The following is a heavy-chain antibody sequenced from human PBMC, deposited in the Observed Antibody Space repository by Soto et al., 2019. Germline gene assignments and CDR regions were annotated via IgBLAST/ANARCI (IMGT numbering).Heavy chain of an antibody. D-gene: IGHD2-8*01. CDR3: ANVLRLDY. CDR1: GFTFSNYG. Sequence: PVGSLRLSCAASGFTFSNYGMHWVRQAPGKGLEWVAVISYDGSNKYYADSVKGRFTISRDNSKNTLYLQMNSLRAEDTAVYYCANVLRLDYWGQGTLVTVS. J-gene: IGHJ4*02. CDR2: ISYDGSNK. V-gene: IGHV3-30*18.